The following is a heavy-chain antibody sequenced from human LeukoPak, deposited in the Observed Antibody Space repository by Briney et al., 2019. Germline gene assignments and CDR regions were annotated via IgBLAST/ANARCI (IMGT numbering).Heavy chain of an antibody. CDR3: AKDSMVDCSSTSCYPDY. Sequence: GGSLRLSCAASGFTFSSYGMHWVRQAPGKGLEWVAFIRYDGSNKYYADSVKGRFTISRDNSKNTLYLQMNSLRAEDTAVYYCAKDSMVDCSSTSCYPDYWGQGTLVTVSS. V-gene: IGHV3-30*02. CDR1: GFTFSSYG. J-gene: IGHJ4*02. CDR2: IRYDGSNK. D-gene: IGHD2-2*01.